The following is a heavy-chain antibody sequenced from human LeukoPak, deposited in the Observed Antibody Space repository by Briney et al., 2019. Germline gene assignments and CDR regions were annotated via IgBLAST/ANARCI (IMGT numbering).Heavy chain of an antibody. D-gene: IGHD6-19*01. Sequence: SVKVSCKASGYTFTSYGISWVRQAPGQGLEWMGGIIPILGTANYAQKFQGRVTITADKSTSTAYMELSSLRSEDTAVYYCAGGNSSGWYGDYWGQGTLVTVSS. CDR3: AGGNSSGWYGDY. CDR2: IIPILGTA. J-gene: IGHJ4*02. V-gene: IGHV1-69*10. CDR1: GYTFTSYG.